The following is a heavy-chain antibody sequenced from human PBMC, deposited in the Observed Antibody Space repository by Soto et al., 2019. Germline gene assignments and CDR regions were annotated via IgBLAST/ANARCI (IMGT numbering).Heavy chain of an antibody. CDR1: GGSISGSSYY. CDR2: IYYSGNT. D-gene: IGHD1-1*01. Sequence: PSETLSLTCTVSGGSISGSSYYWGWIRQPPGKGLEWVGNIYYSGNTYYNPSLKSRVTISVDTSKNQFSLKLSSVTAADTAVYNCARSVSATGTNNWFDPWGQGTLVTVSS. V-gene: IGHV4-39*01. CDR3: ARSVSATGTNNWFDP. J-gene: IGHJ5*02.